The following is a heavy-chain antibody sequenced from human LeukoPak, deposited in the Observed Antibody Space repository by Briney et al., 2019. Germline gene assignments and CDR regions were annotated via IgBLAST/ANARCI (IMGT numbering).Heavy chain of an antibody. CDR3: ARAKNYYDSSGLKH. D-gene: IGHD3-22*01. CDR1: GGTFSSYA. V-gene: IGHV1-69*04. CDR2: IIPILGIA. Sequence: ASVKVSCKASGGTFSSYAISWVRQAPGQGLEWMGRIIPILGIANYAQKFQGRVTITADKSTSTAYMELSSLRSEDTAVYYCARAKNYYDSSGLKHWGQGTLVTVSS. J-gene: IGHJ1*01.